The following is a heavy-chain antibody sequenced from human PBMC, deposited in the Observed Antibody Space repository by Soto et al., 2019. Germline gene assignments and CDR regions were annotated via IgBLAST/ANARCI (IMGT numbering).Heavy chain of an antibody. CDR3: AKDLGFSAPTAFDY. V-gene: IGHV3-23*01. D-gene: IGHD3-10*01. J-gene: IGHJ4*02. Sequence: DVQLLQSGGGLVQPGGSLRLSCASSGFSFSSYAMSWVRQAPGKGLAWVSGIGASGGSTYYTDSVKGRFTIARDSSKNTVYLQMNILRAEDTAVYFCAKDLGFSAPTAFDYWGLGTQVTVSS. CDR1: GFSFSSYA. CDR2: IGASGGST.